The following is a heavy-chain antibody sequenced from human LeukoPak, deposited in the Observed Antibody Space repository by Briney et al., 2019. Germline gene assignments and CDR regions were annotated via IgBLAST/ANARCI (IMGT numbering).Heavy chain of an antibody. V-gene: IGHV1-18*01. CDR3: ARVVTTVTTNHFDY. CDR1: GYTFTSYG. D-gene: IGHD4-17*01. J-gene: IGHJ4*02. Sequence: ASVKVSCKASGYTFTSYGISWVRQAPGQGLEWMGWISAYNGNTNYAQKLQGRVTMTTDTSTSTAYMELRSLRSDDTAVYYCARVVTTVTTNHFDYWGQGTLVTVSS. CDR2: ISAYNGNT.